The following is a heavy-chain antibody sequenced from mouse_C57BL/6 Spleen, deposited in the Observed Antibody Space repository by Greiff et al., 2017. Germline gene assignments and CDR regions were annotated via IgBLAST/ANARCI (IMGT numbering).Heavy chain of an antibody. CDR2: IYPNSGST. Sequence: QVQLKQPGAELVKPGASVKLSCKASGYTFTSYWMHWVKQRPGQGLEWIGMIYPNSGSTNYNEKFKSKATLTVDTSSSTAYMQLSSLTSEDTAVYYCAREGSSYGDWYFDVWGTGTTVTVSS. V-gene: IGHV1-64*01. CDR3: AREGSSYGDWYFDV. J-gene: IGHJ1*03. D-gene: IGHD1-1*01. CDR1: GYTFTSYW.